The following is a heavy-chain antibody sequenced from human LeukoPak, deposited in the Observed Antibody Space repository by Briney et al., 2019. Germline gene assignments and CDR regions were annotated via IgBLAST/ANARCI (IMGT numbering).Heavy chain of an antibody. CDR3: ARVVSRQIGGFDP. CDR1: GYSISSGYY. Sequence: PSETLSLTCAVSGYSISSGYYWGWIRQPPGKGLEWIGSIYHGGSTYYNPSLKSRVTISVDTSENQFSLNLTSVTAADTAVYYCARVVSRQIGGFDPWGQGTVVTVSS. CDR2: IYHGGST. V-gene: IGHV4-38-2*01. J-gene: IGHJ5*02. D-gene: IGHD3-16*01.